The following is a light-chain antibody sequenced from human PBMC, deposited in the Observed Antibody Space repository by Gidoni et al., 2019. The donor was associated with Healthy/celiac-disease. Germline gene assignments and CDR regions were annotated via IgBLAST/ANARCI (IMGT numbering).Light chain of an antibody. J-gene: IGKJ2*01. V-gene: IGKV3-20*01. Sequence: TTSLSASVRASLTCTSRPSLSISYYFWYHQQPGEDPPLLLYDASSSAPSVLAWFSGSGSATAFILLIISLVHPDFVASYCCQYGSCPPYTFGQGTKLEIK. CDR3: CQYGSCPPYT. CDR1: PSLSISY. CDR2: DAS.